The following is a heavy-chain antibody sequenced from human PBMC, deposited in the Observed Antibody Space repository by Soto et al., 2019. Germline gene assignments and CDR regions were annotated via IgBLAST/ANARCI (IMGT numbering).Heavy chain of an antibody. CDR1: GGSISSGGYY. V-gene: IGHV4-61*03. CDR3: AREGNLGRWIQPLDS. J-gene: IGHJ4*02. CDR2: IYYSGST. D-gene: IGHD2-2*03. Sequence: SETLSLTCTISGGSISSGGYYWNWIRQHPGKGLEWIGYIYYSGSTKYSPSLKSRVTMSVDTSKNHFSLKLISVTTADTAVYFCAREGNLGRWIQPLDSWGQGTLVTVPQ.